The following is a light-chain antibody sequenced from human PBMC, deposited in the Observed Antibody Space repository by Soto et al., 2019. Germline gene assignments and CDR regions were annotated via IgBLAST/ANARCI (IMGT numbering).Light chain of an antibody. V-gene: IGLV2-8*01. J-gene: IGLJ2*01. CDR3: SSYAGSNNLVI. CDR1: SSDVGAYNY. Sequence: QSALTQPPSASGSPGQSVTISCTGTSSDVGAYNYVSWYQQHPGKAPKLIISEVNKRPSGVPDRFSGSKSDNTASLIVSGLQAEDEADYYCSSYAGSNNLVIFGGGTKLTVL. CDR2: EVN.